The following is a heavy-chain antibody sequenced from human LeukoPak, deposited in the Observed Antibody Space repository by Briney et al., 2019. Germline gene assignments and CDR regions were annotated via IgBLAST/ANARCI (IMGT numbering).Heavy chain of an antibody. CDR3: ARGASGHCDF. CDR2: IWFDGSKQ. D-gene: IGHD3-3*01. Sequence: GTSLRLSCAVSGFTFSTYGMHWVRQAPGKGLEWVAIIWFDGSKQLYADSVKGRFTISRDNSRNTLYLQMSLLRVDDTAVYYCARGASGHCDFWGQGTLVTVSS. CDR1: GFTFSTYG. J-gene: IGHJ4*02. V-gene: IGHV3-33*01.